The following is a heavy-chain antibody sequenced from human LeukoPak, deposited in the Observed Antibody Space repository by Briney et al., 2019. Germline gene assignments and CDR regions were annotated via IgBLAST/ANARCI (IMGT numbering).Heavy chain of an antibody. Sequence: KASETLSLTCAVYGGSFSGYYWSWIRQPPGKGLEWIGEINHSGSTNYNPSLKSRVTISVDTSKNQFSLKLSSVTAADTAVYYCAREAYSSSWYGGVFDYWGQGTLVTVSS. D-gene: IGHD6-13*01. CDR1: GGSFSGYY. J-gene: IGHJ4*02. CDR3: AREAYSSSWYGGVFDY. V-gene: IGHV4-34*01. CDR2: INHSGST.